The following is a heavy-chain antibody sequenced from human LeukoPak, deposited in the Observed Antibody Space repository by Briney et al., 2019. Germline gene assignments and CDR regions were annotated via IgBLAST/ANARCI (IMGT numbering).Heavy chain of an antibody. J-gene: IGHJ4*02. D-gene: IGHD2-2*01. CDR2: IKTDGSST. CDR1: GFTFSSYW. CDR3: VRGRGIPEYYFDY. V-gene: IGHV3-74*01. Sequence: GGSLRLSCANSGFTFSSYWMHWVRQAPGKGLVWVSRIKTDGSSTTYADFVQGRFTISRDNAKNTLYLQMNSLRADDTAVYYCVRGRGIPEYYFDYWGQGTLVTV.